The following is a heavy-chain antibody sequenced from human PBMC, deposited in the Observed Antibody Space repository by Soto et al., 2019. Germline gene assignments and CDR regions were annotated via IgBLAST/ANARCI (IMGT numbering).Heavy chain of an antibody. J-gene: IGHJ4*02. D-gene: IGHD5-18*01. CDR1: GFTFNNYS. V-gene: IGHV3-23*01. CDR3: ARADGPLPVTLLGF. Sequence: EVRLLESGGGLVQPGGSLRLSCATAGFTFNNYSMSWVRQAPGKGLVWVSSINRGGGPYYADSVKGRFTISRDNSKNMLYLQMNSLRAEDTAVYFCARADGPLPVTLLGFWGQGTLVTVSS. CDR2: INRGGGP.